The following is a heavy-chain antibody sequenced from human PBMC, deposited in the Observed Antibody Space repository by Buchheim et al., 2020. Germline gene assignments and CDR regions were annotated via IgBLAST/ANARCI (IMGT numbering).Heavy chain of an antibody. V-gene: IGHV4-34*01. CDR3: ARGSPFYVHPFDY. CDR1: GGSFSGYY. J-gene: IGHJ4*02. CDR2: INHSGST. Sequence: QVQLQQWGAGLLKPSETLSLTCAVYGGSFSGYYWSWIRQPPGKGLEWIGEINHSGSTNYNPSLKSRVTISVDTSKNQFSLKLTSVTAADTAVYYCARGSPFYVHPFDYWGQGAL. D-gene: IGHD3-16*01.